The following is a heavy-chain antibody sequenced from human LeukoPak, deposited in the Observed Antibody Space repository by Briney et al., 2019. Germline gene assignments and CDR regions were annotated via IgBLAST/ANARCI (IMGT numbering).Heavy chain of an antibody. Sequence: SSVKVSCKASGRTFSSYAISWVRQAPGQGLELMGGIIPRFGTENYAQKFQGRVTITTDESKSTVYMELRIQIPKAEAVTYCHRGYSRSAGRGDYWGQGTLVTASS. V-gene: IGHV1-69*05. CDR2: IIPRFGTE. D-gene: IGHD6-6*01. CDR1: GRTFSSYA. J-gene: IGHJ4*02. CDR3: HRGYSRSAGRGDY.